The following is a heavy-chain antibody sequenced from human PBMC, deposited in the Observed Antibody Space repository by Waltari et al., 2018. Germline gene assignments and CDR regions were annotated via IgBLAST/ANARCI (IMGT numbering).Heavy chain of an antibody. CDR2: ISSSGSTI. CDR1: GFTFSSYE. J-gene: IGHJ6*03. D-gene: IGHD3-22*01. CDR3: AAFTGWLNMDV. V-gene: IGHV3-48*03. Sequence: EVQLVASGGGLVQPGGSLSLYCAPSGFTFSSYEMNWVRQAPGKGLEWVSYISSSGSTIYYADSVKGRFTISRDNAKNSLYLQMNSLRAEDTAVYYCAAFTGWLNMDVWGKGTTVTVSS.